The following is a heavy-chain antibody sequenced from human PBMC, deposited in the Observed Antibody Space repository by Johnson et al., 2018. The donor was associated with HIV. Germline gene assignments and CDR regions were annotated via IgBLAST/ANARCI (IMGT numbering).Heavy chain of an antibody. CDR1: GFTFSSYA. J-gene: IGHJ3*02. D-gene: IGHD2-2*01. CDR2: ISSNGGST. V-gene: IGHV3-64*01. CDR3: AKGLVAAALRWGGAFDI. Sequence: EKLVESGGGVVQPGGSLRFSCAAFGFTFSSYAMHWVRQAPGKGLEYVSAISSNGGSTYYANSVKGRFTISRDNSKNTLYLQMGSLRAEDTAVYYCAKGLVAAALRWGGAFDIWGQGTMVTVSS.